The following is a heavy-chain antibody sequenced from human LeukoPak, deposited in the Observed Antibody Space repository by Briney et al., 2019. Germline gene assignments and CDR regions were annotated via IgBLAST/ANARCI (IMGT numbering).Heavy chain of an antibody. V-gene: IGHV3-7*01. CDR2: IKKDGSEK. CDR1: GFTFSNYW. J-gene: IGHJ4*02. CDR3: ARLSTAVPGQDH. Sequence: GGSVRLSCAASGFTFSNYWMSWVRQTPGKGLEWVANIKKDGSEKYYVDSVKGRFTISRDNAKNSLYLQMNSLRAEDTAVYYCARLSTAVPGQDHWGQGTLVTVSS. D-gene: IGHD6-19*01.